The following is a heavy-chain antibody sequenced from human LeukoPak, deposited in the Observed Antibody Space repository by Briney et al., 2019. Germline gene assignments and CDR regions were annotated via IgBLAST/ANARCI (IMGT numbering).Heavy chain of an antibody. CDR2: IYTSGST. Sequence: SETLSLTCTVSGGSISSGDYYWSWIRQPAGKGLEWIGRIYTSGSTNYNPSLKSRVTMSVDTSKNQFSLKLSSVTAADTAVYYCARLRVVVVPDAFDIWGQGTMVTVSS. CDR3: ARLRVVVVPDAFDI. D-gene: IGHD3-22*01. J-gene: IGHJ3*02. V-gene: IGHV4-61*02. CDR1: GGSISSGDYY.